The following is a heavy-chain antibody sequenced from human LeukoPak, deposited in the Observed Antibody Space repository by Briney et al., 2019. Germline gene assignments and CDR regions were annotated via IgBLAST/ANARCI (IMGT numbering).Heavy chain of an antibody. CDR2: ISSSSSYI. Sequence: PGGSLRLSCAASGFTFSSYSMNWVRQAPGKGLEWVSSISSSSSYIYYADSVKGRFTISRDNAKNSLYLQMNSLRAEDTAMYYCAKDRLVSHGDAFDIWGQGTMVTVSS. CDR3: AKDRLVSHGDAFDI. D-gene: IGHD3-10*01. V-gene: IGHV3-21*04. CDR1: GFTFSSYS. J-gene: IGHJ3*02.